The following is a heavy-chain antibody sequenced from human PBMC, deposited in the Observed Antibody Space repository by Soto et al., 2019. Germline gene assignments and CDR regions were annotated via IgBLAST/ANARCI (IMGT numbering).Heavy chain of an antibody. D-gene: IGHD2-2*01. J-gene: IGHJ5*02. Sequence: GGSLRLSCVGSGYTFRTFGMHWVRQTPAKGLEWVAVLSYDSRNEFYADSVRGRFTISRDNSKNTLYLQMNSLRVEDTAMYYCTKEMGSAMPFETWGKGTPVTVSS. CDR2: LSYDSRNE. CDR1: GYTFRTFG. CDR3: TKEMGSAMPFET. V-gene: IGHV3-30*18.